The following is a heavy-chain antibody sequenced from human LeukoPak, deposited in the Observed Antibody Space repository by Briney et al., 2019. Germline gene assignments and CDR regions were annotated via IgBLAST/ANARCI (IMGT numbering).Heavy chain of an antibody. Sequence: SETLSLTCTVSGGSISSYYWNWIRQPPGKGLEWIGYIYYSGTTNYNPSLKSRVTISVDTSKNQFSLKLSSVTAADTAVYYCARASTIYRNWFDPWGQGTLVTVSS. CDR1: GGSISSYY. CDR2: IYYSGTT. J-gene: IGHJ5*02. V-gene: IGHV4-59*12. D-gene: IGHD5/OR15-5a*01. CDR3: ARASTIYRNWFDP.